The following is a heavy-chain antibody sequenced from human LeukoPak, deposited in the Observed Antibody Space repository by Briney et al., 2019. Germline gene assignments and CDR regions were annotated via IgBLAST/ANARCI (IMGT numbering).Heavy chain of an antibody. V-gene: IGHV1-8*01. CDR3: ATHSGGVYAYYYGMDV. Sequence: ASVKVSCKASGYTFTSYDVNWVRQATGQGLEWMGWMNPNSGNTGYAQKFQGRVTMTRNTSISTAYMELSSLRSEDTAVYYCATHSGGVYAYYYGMDVWGQGTTVTVSS. CDR2: MNPNSGNT. D-gene: IGHD5/OR15-5a*01. J-gene: IGHJ6*02. CDR1: GYTFTSYD.